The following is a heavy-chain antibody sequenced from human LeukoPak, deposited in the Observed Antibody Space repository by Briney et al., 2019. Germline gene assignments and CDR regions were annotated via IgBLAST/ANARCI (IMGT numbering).Heavy chain of an antibody. V-gene: IGHV1-2*02. Sequence: ASLKVSCKASGYSFSDLYIHWVRQAPGQGLKWMGWITPKSGASNYAQNFQGRVTLTTDTSISTAYMELSRLTSDDTAVYYCAREGCSGETCYLTWFDPWGQGTLVTVSS. CDR2: ITPKSGAS. J-gene: IGHJ5*02. D-gene: IGHD2-15*01. CDR1: GYSFSDLY. CDR3: AREGCSGETCYLTWFDP.